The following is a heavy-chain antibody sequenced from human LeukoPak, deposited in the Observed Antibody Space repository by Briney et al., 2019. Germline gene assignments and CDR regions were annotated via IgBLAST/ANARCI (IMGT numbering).Heavy chain of an antibody. CDR2: ISWNSGSI. J-gene: IGHJ4*02. V-gene: IGHV3-9*01. Sequence: GGSLRLSCAASGFTFSYYGMNWVRQAPGKGLEWVSGISWNSGSIGYADSVKGRFTISRDNVKNSLYLQMNSLRAEDTALYYCAKDRGDYISSVDYWGQGTLVTVSS. CDR1: GFTFSYYG. D-gene: IGHD4-17*01. CDR3: AKDRGDYISSVDY.